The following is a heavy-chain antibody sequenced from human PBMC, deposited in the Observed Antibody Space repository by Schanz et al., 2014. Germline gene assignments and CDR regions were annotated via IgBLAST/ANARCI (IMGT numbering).Heavy chain of an antibody. CDR3: ASPSGYSDYGTYFDF. CDR2: ISNDGSIK. D-gene: IGHD5-12*01. J-gene: IGHJ4*02. CDR1: GFTFSSYA. Sequence: QVQLLPFGGGVVQPGRSLRLSCAASGFTFSSYAMHWVRQAPGKGLEWVALISNDGSIKYYADSVEGRFTISRDNSRNTLYLQMNSLRTEDTAVYYCASPSGYSDYGTYFDFWGQGTLVTVSS. V-gene: IGHV3-30-3*01.